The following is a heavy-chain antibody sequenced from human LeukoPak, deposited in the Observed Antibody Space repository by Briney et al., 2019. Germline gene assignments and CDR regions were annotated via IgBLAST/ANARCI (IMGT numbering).Heavy chain of an antibody. CDR1: GFTVSSNY. CDR2: IYSGGST. CDR3: ARDEAVAGKGDYYYYYYMDV. D-gene: IGHD6-19*01. Sequence: VESLRLSCAASGFTVSSNYMSWVRQAPGKGLEWVSVIYSGGSTYYADSVKGRFTISRDNSKNTLYLQMYSLRAEDTAVYYCARDEAVAGKGDYYYYYYMDVWGKGTTVTVSS. J-gene: IGHJ6*03. V-gene: IGHV3-53*01.